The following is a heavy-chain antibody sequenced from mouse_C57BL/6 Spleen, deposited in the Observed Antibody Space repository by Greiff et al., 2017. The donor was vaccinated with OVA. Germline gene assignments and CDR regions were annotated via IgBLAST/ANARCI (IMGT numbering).Heavy chain of an antibody. Sequence: EVQLQQSGPVLVKPGASVKMSCKASGYTFTDYYMNWVKQSHGKSLEWIGVINPYNGGTSYNQKFKGKATLTVDKSSSTAYMELNSLTSEDSAVYYCARGDDYYAMDYWGQGTSVTVSS. J-gene: IGHJ4*01. CDR3: ARGDDYYAMDY. CDR2: INPYNGGT. V-gene: IGHV1-19*01. CDR1: GYTFTDYY.